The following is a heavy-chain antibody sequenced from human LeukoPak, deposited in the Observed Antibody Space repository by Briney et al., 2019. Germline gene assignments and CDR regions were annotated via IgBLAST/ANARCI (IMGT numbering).Heavy chain of an antibody. D-gene: IGHD3-10*01. Sequence: ASVKVSCKASEYTFTGYYIHWLRQAPGRGPEWMGWINPNSGDTGCAQKFQGRVTMTRDTSITTAYMDLSRLTSDDTAMYYCAREGSYAYSFHPPFDYWGQGTLVTVSS. CDR3: AREGSYAYSFHPPFDY. CDR1: EYTFTGYY. V-gene: IGHV1-2*02. CDR2: INPNSGDT. J-gene: IGHJ4*02.